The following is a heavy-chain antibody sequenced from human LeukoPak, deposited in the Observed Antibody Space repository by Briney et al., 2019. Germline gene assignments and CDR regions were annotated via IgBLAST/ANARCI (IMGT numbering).Heavy chain of an antibody. CDR2: IIPIFGTA. J-gene: IGHJ6*03. Sequence: GSSVKVSCKASGGTFSSYAISWVRQAPGQGLEWMGGIIPIFGTANYAQKLQGRVAMTTDASTSTAYMELRSLRSDDTAVYYCARVVPAAIFHYYYYMDVWGKGTTVTISS. V-gene: IGHV1-69*05. CDR3: ARVVPAAIFHYYYYMDV. D-gene: IGHD2-2*01. CDR1: GGTFSSYA.